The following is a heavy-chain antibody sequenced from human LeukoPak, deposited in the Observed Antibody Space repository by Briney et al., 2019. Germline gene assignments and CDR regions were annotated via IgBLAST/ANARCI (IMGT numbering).Heavy chain of an antibody. CDR3: AMALGYCSGGSCCFYYYYYGMDV. CDR1: GGTFSSYA. D-gene: IGHD2-15*01. V-gene: IGHV1-69*04. Sequence: ASVKLSCKASGGTFSSYAISWVRQAPGQGLEWMGRIIPIPGIANYAQKFQGRVTITADKSTSTAYMELSSLRSEDTAVYYCAMALGYCSGGSCCFYYYYYGMDVWGQGTTVTVSS. J-gene: IGHJ6*02. CDR2: IIPIPGIA.